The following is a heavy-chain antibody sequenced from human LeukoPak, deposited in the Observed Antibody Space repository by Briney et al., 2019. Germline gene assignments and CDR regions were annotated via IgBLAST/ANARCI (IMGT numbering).Heavy chain of an antibody. CDR2: ISSNGGST. V-gene: IGHV3-64D*09. CDR1: GFTFSSYA. CDR3: VKGHLVWELGDYFDY. D-gene: IGHD1-26*01. J-gene: IGHJ4*02. Sequence: PGGTLRLSCSASGFTFSSYAMHWVRQAPGKGLEYVSAISSNGGSTYYADSVKGRSTISRDNSKNTLYLQMSSLRAEDTAVYYCVKGHLVWELGDYFDYWGQGTLVTVSS.